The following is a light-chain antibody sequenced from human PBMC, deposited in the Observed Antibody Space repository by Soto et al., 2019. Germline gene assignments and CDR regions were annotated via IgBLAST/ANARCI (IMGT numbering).Light chain of an antibody. J-gene: IGKJ3*01. CDR1: QGISNY. V-gene: IGKV1-27*01. CDR3: QKYGGT. CDR2: AAS. Sequence: DIQMTQSPSSLSASVGDRVTITCRASQGISNYLAWYQQKPGKVPKLLLYAASTLQSGVPSRFSGSGSGTDFTLTISSLQPEDVANYYCQKYGGTFGPVIKVDIK.